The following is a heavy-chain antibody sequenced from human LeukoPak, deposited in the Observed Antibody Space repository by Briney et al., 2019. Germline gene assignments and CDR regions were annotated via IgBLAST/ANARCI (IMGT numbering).Heavy chain of an antibody. CDR3: ARVNGYKPYYFDY. V-gene: IGHV4-39*07. J-gene: IGHJ4*02. D-gene: IGHD5-24*01. CDR2: IYYSGST. Sequence: SGTLSLTCTVSGGSISSSSYYWGWIRQPPGKGLEWIGSIYYSGSTYYNPSLKSRVTISVDTSKNQFSLKLSSVTAADTAVYYCARVNGYKPYYFDYWGQGTLVTVSS. CDR1: GGSISSSSYY.